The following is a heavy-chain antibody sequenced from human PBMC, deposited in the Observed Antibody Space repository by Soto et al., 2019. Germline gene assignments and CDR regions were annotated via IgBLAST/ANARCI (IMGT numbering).Heavy chain of an antibody. D-gene: IGHD4-17*01. CDR2: IYYSGST. V-gene: IGHV4-31*03. CDR3: ARDLHYGGPTHDVFDF. J-gene: IGHJ3*01. Sequence: SETLSLTCTVSGGSISSGGYYWSWIRQHPGKGLEWIGYIYYSGSTYYNPSLKSRVTISVDTSKNQFSLKLSSVTAADTAVYYCARDLHYGGPTHDVFDFRGQGSSVIVSS. CDR1: GGSISSGGYY.